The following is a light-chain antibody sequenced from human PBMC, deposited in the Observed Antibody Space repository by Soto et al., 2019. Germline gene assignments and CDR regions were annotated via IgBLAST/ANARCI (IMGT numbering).Light chain of an antibody. Sequence: QSALTQPASVSGSPGQSIAISCSGSNNDIGRYNYVSWYQQYPGKAPKLILYGVSDRPSGVSDRFSGSKSGNTASLTIAGLRAEDEADYYCCSYTASTTLFGGGTKLTVL. V-gene: IGLV2-14*03. J-gene: IGLJ2*01. CDR2: GVS. CDR1: NNDIGRYNY. CDR3: CSYTASTTL.